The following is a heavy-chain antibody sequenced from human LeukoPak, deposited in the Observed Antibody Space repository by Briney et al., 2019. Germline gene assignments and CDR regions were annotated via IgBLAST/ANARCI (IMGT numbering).Heavy chain of an antibody. CDR3: ARLGYCSGGSCRSNFDY. CDR2: IYFSGST. J-gene: IGHJ4*02. V-gene: IGHV4-39*01. D-gene: IGHD2-15*01. Sequence: SETLSLTCTVSGGSISSSSYYWGWIRQPPGKGLEWIGSIYFSGSTYCNPSLKSRLTISVATSKNQFSLRLSSVTAADTAVYYCARLGYCSGGSCRSNFDYWGQGTLVTVSS. CDR1: GGSISSSSYY.